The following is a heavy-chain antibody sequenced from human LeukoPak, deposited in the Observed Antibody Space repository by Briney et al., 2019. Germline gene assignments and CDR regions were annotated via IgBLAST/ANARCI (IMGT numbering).Heavy chain of an antibody. V-gene: IGHV3-23*01. Sequence: GGSLRLSCAACGFTFSSYAMKWVRQAPGEGLEWVSAISGSGGSIYYADSVKGRFTISRDNSKNTLYLKMNSLRDEDTAVYYCAKDGVVRGVIRGWFDPWGQGTLVTVSS. J-gene: IGHJ5*02. CDR1: GFTFSSYA. D-gene: IGHD3-10*01. CDR2: ISGSGGSI. CDR3: AKDGVVRGVIRGWFDP.